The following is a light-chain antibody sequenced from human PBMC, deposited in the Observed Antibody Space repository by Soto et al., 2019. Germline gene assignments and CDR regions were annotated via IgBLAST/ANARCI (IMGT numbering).Light chain of an antibody. J-gene: IGLJ1*01. CDR1: SSNIGAGYE. V-gene: IGLV1-40*01. Sequence: QSVLTQPPSVSEAPGQSVTISCTGSSSNIGAGYEAHWYQQVPGTAPKLLIYENNNRPSGVPDRFSGSKSGTSASLAITGLQAEDEAEYYCQSYDSSLSGYVFGTGTQLTVL. CDR2: ENN. CDR3: QSYDSSLSGYV.